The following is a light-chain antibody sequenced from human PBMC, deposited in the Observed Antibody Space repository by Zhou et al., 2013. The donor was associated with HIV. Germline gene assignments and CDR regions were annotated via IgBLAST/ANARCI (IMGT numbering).Light chain of an antibody. J-gene: IGKJ5*01. CDR3: MQGTHWPPIT. V-gene: IGKV2-30*02. CDR2: KVF. CDR1: QSLVHTDGNTY. Sequence: VVLTQSPLSLPVTLGQPASISCRSNQSLVHTDGNTYLNWFHQRPGQSPRRLINKVFYRVSGVPDRFSGSGSGTDFTLKISRVEAEDVGVYYCMQGTHWPPITFGQGTRLEIK.